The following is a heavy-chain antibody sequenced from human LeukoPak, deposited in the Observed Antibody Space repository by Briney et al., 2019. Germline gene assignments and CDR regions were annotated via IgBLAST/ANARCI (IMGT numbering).Heavy chain of an antibody. CDR2: MNPNSGNT. D-gene: IGHD3-3*01. CDR3: ARGLEGYDFWSGYYVSSYYYYGMDV. Sequence: GASVKVSCKASGYTFTSYDINWVRQATGQGLEWMGWMNPNSGNTGYAQKFQGRVTMTRNTSMSTAYMELSSLRSEDTAVYYCARGLEGYDFWSGYYVSSYYYYGMDVWGQGTTVTVSS. CDR1: GYTFTSYD. V-gene: IGHV1-8*01. J-gene: IGHJ6*02.